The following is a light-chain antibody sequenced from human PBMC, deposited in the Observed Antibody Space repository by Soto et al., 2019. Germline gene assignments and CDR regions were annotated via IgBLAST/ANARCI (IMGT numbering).Light chain of an antibody. CDR3: QQYKESSS. V-gene: IGKV1-5*03. Sequence: DIQMTQSPSTLYASVGDRVTITCRASQSISSWLAWYQQKPGKAPKLLIYEASSSEIGVPTRFSGSGFGTEFTLTISSLQPDDFATYYCQQYKESSSFGQGTRLEIK. J-gene: IGKJ1*01. CDR2: EAS. CDR1: QSISSW.